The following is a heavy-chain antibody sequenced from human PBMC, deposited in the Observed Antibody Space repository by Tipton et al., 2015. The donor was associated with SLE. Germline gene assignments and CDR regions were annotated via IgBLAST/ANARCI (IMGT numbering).Heavy chain of an antibody. Sequence: TLSLTCAVSDYSISSGYYWGWIRQSPGKGLEWIGSIYYSGSTYYNPSLKSRVTISVDTSKNQFSLKLSSVTAADTAVYYCARPNSGYDPDAFDIWGQGTMVTVSS. J-gene: IGHJ3*02. D-gene: IGHD5-12*01. CDR2: IYYSGST. CDR1: DYSISSGYY. CDR3: ARPNSGYDPDAFDI. V-gene: IGHV4-38-2*01.